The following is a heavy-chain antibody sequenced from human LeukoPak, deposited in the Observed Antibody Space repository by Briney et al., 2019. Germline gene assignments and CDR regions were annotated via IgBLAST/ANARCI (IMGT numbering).Heavy chain of an antibody. CDR3: ARFPYSSSWYEKGSYYFDY. V-gene: IGHV1-46*01. J-gene: IGHJ4*02. CDR1: GYTFTNYY. CDR2: INPGGGNT. Sequence: ASVKVSCKASGYTFTNYYIHWVRQAPGQGLEWMGIINPGGGNTVYAQKFQGRVIMTRDTSTSTVYMELSSLRSEDTAVYYCARFPYSSSWYEKGSYYFDYWGQGTLVTVSS. D-gene: IGHD6-13*01.